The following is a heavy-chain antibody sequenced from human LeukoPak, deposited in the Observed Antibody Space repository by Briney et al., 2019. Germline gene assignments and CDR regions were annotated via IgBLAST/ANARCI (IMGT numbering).Heavy chain of an antibody. Sequence: SETLSLTCTVSGGSISSGDYYWSWIRRPPGKGLEWIGYIYYSGSTYYNPSLKSRVTISVDTSKNQFSLKLSSVTAADTAVYYCARVRALEWLLYIDYWGQGTLVTVSS. D-gene: IGHD3-3*01. CDR1: GGSISSGDYY. CDR2: IYYSGST. J-gene: IGHJ4*02. V-gene: IGHV4-30-4*08. CDR3: ARVRALEWLLYIDY.